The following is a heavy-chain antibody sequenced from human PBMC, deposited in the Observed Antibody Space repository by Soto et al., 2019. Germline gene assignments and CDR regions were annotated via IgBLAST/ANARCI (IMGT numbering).Heavy chain of an antibody. Sequence: ASVKVSCKASGYTFTIYYIFWVRQAPGQGLEWMGIINPSGDSTSYAQKFQGRLTMTRDTSTTTVYMELSSLRSEDTAVYYCARGPQIIYDFWSGYYRGAFDIWGQGTMVTVSS. CDR3: ARGPQIIYDFWSGYYRGAFDI. V-gene: IGHV1-46*01. CDR2: INPSGDST. J-gene: IGHJ3*02. CDR1: GYTFTIYY. D-gene: IGHD3-3*01.